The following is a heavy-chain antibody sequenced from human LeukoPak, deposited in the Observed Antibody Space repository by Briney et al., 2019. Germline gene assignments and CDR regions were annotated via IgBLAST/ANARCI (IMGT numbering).Heavy chain of an antibody. CDR2: ISSSSVII. CDR1: GFTFSAFS. V-gene: IGHV3-48*01. CDR3: AREIDGTAAAFYDYYMDV. Sequence: GGSLRLSCAASGFTFSAFSMNWVRQAPGKGLEWLSYISSSSVIIHYADSVKGRFTISRDNAMNSLFLQMNSLRAEDTAVYYCAREIDGTAAAFYDYYMDVWGKGTTVTVSS. D-gene: IGHD6-13*01. J-gene: IGHJ6*03.